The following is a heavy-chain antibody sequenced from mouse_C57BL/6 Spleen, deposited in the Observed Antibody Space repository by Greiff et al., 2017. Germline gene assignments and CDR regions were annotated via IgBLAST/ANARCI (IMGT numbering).Heavy chain of an antibody. J-gene: IGHJ1*03. CDR1: GFTFSDYG. V-gene: IGHV5-17*01. Sequence: EVQLLESGGCLVKPGGSLKLSCAASGFTFSDYGMHLVRQAPEKGLEWVAYISSGSSTIYYAATVTGRFTISRDHAKNTLFLQMTSLRSEDTAMYYCARSFWDYWYFDVWGTGTTVTVSS. D-gene: IGHD4-1*01. CDR3: ARSFWDYWYFDV. CDR2: ISSGSSTI.